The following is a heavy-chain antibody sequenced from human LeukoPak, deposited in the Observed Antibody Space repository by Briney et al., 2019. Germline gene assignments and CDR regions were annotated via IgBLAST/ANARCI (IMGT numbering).Heavy chain of an antibody. D-gene: IGHD3-22*01. CDR1: VYSFTSYW. CDR3: ARGPHSGYRVDY. CDR2: INPADSDT. V-gene: IGHV5-51*01. Sequence: KVSCKGYVYSFTSYWIGWVRQMPGKGLEWMGIINPADSDTRYSPSFQGQVTISTDKSISTAYLQWGSLKASDTAMYYCARGPHSGYRVDYWGQGTLVTVSS. J-gene: IGHJ4*02.